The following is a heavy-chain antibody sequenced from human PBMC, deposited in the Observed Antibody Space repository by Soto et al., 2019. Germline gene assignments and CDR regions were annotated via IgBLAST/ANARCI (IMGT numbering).Heavy chain of an antibody. CDR3: AKDLTGDSGQGHLCDY. Sequence: WGSLRLSCAASGFTFSTYDITCVRQAPVKGLEWVSTIGDSSDNTFYADSVRGRFTISRDNSKNTLYLQMNSLRAEDTAMYYCAKDLTGDSGQGHLCDYWGQGVLVTVSS. D-gene: IGHD7-27*01. V-gene: IGHV3-23*01. CDR2: IGDSSDNT. J-gene: IGHJ4*02. CDR1: GFTFSTYD.